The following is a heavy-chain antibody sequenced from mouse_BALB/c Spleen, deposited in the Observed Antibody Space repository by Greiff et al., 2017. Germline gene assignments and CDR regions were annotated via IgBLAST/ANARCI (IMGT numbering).Heavy chain of an antibody. J-gene: IGHJ4*01. D-gene: IGHD2-1*01. V-gene: IGHV1-74*01. CDR2: IDPYDSET. Sequence: QVHVKQPGAELVRPGASVKLSCTASGFTFTSYWMTWVKQRPEQGLEWIGRIDPYDSETHYNQKFKDKAILTVDKSSSTAYMQLSSLTSEDSAVYYCATISRYGNYRYYAMDYWGQGTSVTVSS. CDR3: ATISRYGNYRYYAMDY. CDR1: GFTFTSYW.